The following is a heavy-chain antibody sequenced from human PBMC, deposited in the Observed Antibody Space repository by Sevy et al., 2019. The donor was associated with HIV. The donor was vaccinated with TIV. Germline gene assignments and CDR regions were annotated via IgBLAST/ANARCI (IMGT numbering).Heavy chain of an antibody. CDR3: AWNTNFAAFDV. CDR2: VYYSGSA. V-gene: IGHV4-39*01. D-gene: IGHD4-4*01. Sequence: SETLSLTCTVSSGSISTSSYYWGWIRQPPGKGLHWIGSVYYSGSASYNPSLKGRVTISVDTSKNQFSLRLSSVTAADTAVYYCAWNTNFAAFDVWGHGRKVTVSS. CDR1: SGSISTSSYY. J-gene: IGHJ3*01.